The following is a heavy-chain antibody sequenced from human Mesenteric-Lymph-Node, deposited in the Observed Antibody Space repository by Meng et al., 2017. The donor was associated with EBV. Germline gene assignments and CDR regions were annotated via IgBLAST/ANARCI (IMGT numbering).Heavy chain of an antibody. CDR2: VDQSGVS. D-gene: IGHD3-22*01. J-gene: IGHJ5*02. CDR1: GGSFTGHH. CDR3: ASRGDGIFSNYDWFDL. V-gene: IGHV4-34*01. Sequence: VQLQQWGAGLLKPSETLSLPCAVDGGSFTGHHWSWIRQPPGKGLEWIGEVDQSGVSNYNPSLKSRVTMSLDTSKNQFSLKLSSVTAADTAVYYCASRGDGIFSNYDWFDLWGQGTLVT.